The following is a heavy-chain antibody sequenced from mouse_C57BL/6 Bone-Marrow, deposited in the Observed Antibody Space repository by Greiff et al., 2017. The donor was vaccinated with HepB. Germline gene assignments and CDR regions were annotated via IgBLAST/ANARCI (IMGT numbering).Heavy chain of an antibody. CDR3: ARRGDDYPFAY. V-gene: IGHV1-18*01. D-gene: IGHD2-4*01. J-gene: IGHJ3*01. CDR2: INPNNGGT. CDR1: GYTFTDYN. Sequence: EVHLVESGPELVKPGASVKIPCKASGYTFTDYNMDWVKQSHGKSLEWIGDINPNNGGTIYNQKFKGKATLTVDKSSSTAYMELRSLTSEDTAVYYCARRGDDYPFAYWGQGTLVTVSA.